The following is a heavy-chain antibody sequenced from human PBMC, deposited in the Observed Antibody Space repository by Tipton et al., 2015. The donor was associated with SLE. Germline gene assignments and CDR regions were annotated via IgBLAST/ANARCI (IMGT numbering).Heavy chain of an antibody. CDR1: GGSIISSNW. V-gene: IGHV4-4*02. J-gene: IGHJ6*03. Sequence: TLSLTCAVSGGSIISSNWWSWVRQPPGKGLEWIGEIYHSGSTNYNPSLKSRVTISVDTSKNQFSLKLSSVTAADTAVYYCAREATAIEVRYYYHYYMDVWGKGTTVTISS. D-gene: IGHD5-18*01. CDR3: AREATAIEVRYYYHYYMDV. CDR2: IYHSGST.